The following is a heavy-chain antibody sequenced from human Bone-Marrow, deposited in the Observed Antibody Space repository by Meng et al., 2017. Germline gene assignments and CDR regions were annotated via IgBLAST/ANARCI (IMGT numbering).Heavy chain of an antibody. Sequence: LGSRQGAVMPAVTLSLSSAVCGGSISSSNWWSWVRQPPGKGLEWIGEIYHGGSTNYNPSLKSRVTISVDKSKNQFSLKLSSVTAADTAVYYCARVRVEYWYFDLWGRGTLVTVSS. CDR2: IYHGGST. CDR3: ARVRVEYWYFDL. V-gene: IGHV4-4*02. J-gene: IGHJ2*01. CDR1: GGSISSSNW.